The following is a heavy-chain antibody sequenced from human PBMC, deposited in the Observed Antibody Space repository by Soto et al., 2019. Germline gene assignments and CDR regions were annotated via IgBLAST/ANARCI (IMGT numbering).Heavy chain of an antibody. J-gene: IGHJ4*02. D-gene: IGHD6-6*01. CDR2: IRRKAYGGKP. V-gene: IGHV3-49*04. CDR1: GFTFGDYA. Sequence: GGSLRLSCTVSGFTFGDYAVNWARQAPGKGLQWVGFIRRKAYGGKPEYAASVEGRFTISRDDSKTIAYLQMNSLKTEDTGVSYCGRSFLSRPDYWGQGTLVTVSS. CDR3: GRSFLSRPDY.